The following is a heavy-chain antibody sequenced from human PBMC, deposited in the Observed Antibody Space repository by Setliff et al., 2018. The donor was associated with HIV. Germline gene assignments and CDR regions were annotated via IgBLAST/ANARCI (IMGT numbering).Heavy chain of an antibody. Sequence: GESLKISCQASGYSFTNYWIGWVRQMPGKGLEWMGVIYPGDSDTRYSPSFQGQVTISADRSITTAYLKWSSLKVLDTAMYYCIRRRRAPGTGDLESYWGQGTLVTVSS. J-gene: IGHJ4*02. V-gene: IGHV5-51*01. D-gene: IGHD7-27*01. CDR1: GYSFTNYW. CDR3: IRRRRAPGTGDLESY. CDR2: IYPGDSDT.